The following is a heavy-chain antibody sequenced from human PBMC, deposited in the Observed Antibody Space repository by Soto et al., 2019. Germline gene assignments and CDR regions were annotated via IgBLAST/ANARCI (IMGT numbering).Heavy chain of an antibody. D-gene: IGHD1-26*01. Sequence: GESLKISCKGSGYSFTSYWIGWVRQMPGKGLEWMGIIYPGDSDTRYSPSFQGQVTISADKSISTAYLQWSSLKASDTAMYYCARQGGSPQAPHAFDIWGQGTMVTVSS. V-gene: IGHV5-51*01. CDR3: ARQGGSPQAPHAFDI. CDR2: IYPGDSDT. CDR1: GYSFTSYW. J-gene: IGHJ3*02.